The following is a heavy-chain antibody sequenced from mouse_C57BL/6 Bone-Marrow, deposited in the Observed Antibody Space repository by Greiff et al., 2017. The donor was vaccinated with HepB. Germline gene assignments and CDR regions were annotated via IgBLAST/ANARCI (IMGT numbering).Heavy chain of an antibody. CDR2: IYPGSGST. Sequence: QVQLQQSGAELLKPGASVKMSCKASGYTFTSYWITWVKQRPGQGLEWIGDIYPGSGSTNYNEKFKSKATLTVDTSSSTAYMQLSSLTSEDSAVYYCARAVYDYDDYWGQGTTLTVSS. V-gene: IGHV1-55*01. D-gene: IGHD2-4*01. CDR3: ARAVYDYDDY. J-gene: IGHJ2*01. CDR1: GYTFTSYW.